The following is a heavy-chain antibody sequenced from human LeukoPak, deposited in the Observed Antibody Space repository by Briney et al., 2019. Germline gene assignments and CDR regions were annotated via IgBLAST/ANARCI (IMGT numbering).Heavy chain of an antibody. CDR1: GYTFTSYG. Sequence: ASVKVSCKASGYTFTSYGISWVRQAPGQGLEWMGWISAYNGNTNYAQKLQGRVTMTTDTSTSTAYMELRSLRSDDTAVYYCARAPKLVVVPAAITRDYYYYGMDVWGQGTTVTVSS. CDR3: ARAPKLVVVPAAITRDYYYYGMDV. CDR2: ISAYNGNT. D-gene: IGHD2-2*01. V-gene: IGHV1-18*01. J-gene: IGHJ6*02.